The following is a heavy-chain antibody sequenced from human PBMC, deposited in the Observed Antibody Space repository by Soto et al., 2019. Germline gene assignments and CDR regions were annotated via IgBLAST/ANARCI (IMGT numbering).Heavy chain of an antibody. V-gene: IGHV1-69*13. Sequence: SVKVSCKASGGTFSSYAISWVLQAPGQGLEWMGGIIPIFGTANYAQKFQGRVTITADESTSTAYMELSSLRSEDTAVYYCARERGAYCGGDCDLYCYSGMDVWG. CDR3: ARERGAYCGGDCDLYCYSGMDV. D-gene: IGHD2-21*02. CDR1: GGTFSSYA. J-gene: IGHJ6*02. CDR2: IIPIFGTA.